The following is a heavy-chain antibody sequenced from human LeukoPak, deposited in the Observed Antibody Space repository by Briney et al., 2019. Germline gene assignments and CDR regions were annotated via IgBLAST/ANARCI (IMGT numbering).Heavy chain of an antibody. Sequence: SGGSLRLSCAASGFSFSDHAMNWVRQAPGKGLEWVSSLSETGETTDYADSVKGRFTISRDNSKNMLYLQMNSLRADDTAVYYCANQWLVGIWGQGTLVTVSS. CDR3: ANQWLVGI. CDR2: LSETGETT. D-gene: IGHD6-19*01. V-gene: IGHV3-23*01. J-gene: IGHJ4*02. CDR1: GFSFSDHA.